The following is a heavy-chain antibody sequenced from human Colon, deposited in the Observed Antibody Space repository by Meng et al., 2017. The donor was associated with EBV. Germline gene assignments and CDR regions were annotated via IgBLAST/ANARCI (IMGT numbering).Heavy chain of an antibody. CDR3: ARDRGGLGAFDY. J-gene: IGHJ4*02. Sequence: QVHLQESGPGPVKPSQTLSLTCTVSGGSISSGDYYWSWIRQPPGKGLEWIGYIYYSGSTYYNPSLKSRVTISVDTSKNQFSLKLSSVTAADTAVYYCARDRGGLGAFDYWGQGTLVTVSS. CDR2: IYYSGST. CDR1: GGSISSGDYY. D-gene: IGHD5-12*01. V-gene: IGHV4-30-4*01.